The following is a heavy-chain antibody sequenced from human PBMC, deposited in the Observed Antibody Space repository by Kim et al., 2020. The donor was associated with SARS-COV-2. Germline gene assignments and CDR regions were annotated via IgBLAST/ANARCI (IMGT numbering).Heavy chain of an antibody. Sequence: SETLSLTCTVSGGSISSYYWSWIRQPPGKGLEWIGYIYYSGSTNYNPSLKSRVTISVDTSKNQFSLKLSSVTAADTAVYYCAGVTRGRWLQDDDAFDIWGQGTMVTVSS. CDR2: IYYSGST. CDR3: AGVTRGRWLQDDDAFDI. D-gene: IGHD3-10*01. J-gene: IGHJ3*02. CDR1: GGSISSYY. V-gene: IGHV4-59*01.